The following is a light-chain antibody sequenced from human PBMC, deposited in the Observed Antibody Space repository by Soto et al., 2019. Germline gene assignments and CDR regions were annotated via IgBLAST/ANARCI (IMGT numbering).Light chain of an antibody. CDR3: CSYAGSNVV. Sequence: QSALTQPASVSGSPGQSSTISCTGTSSDVGSYNLVSWYQQHPGKAPNLMIYEVTKRPSGVSNRFAGSESGNTASLTISGIQAEDEADYYCCSYAGSNVVFGGGTKLTVL. CDR2: EVT. J-gene: IGLJ2*01. CDR1: SSDVGSYNL. V-gene: IGLV2-23*02.